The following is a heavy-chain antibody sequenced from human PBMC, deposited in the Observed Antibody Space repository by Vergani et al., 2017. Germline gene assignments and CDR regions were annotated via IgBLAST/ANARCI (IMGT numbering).Heavy chain of an antibody. D-gene: IGHD4-17*01. V-gene: IGHV2-26*01. J-gene: IGHJ3*02. CDR1: GFSLSTSGVG. CDR2: IFSNDEK. CDR3: ARIRYGDYGAADFDI. Sequence: QITLKESGPTLVKPTQTLTLTCTFSGFSLSTSGVGVGWIRQPPGKALEWLALIFSNDEKSYSTSLKSRLTISKDTSKSQVVLTMTNMDPVDTATYYCARIRYGDYGAADFDIWGQGTMVTVSS.